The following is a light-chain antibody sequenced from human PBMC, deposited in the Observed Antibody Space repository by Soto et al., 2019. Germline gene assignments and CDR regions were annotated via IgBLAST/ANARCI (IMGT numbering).Light chain of an antibody. Sequence: QSALTQPPSASGSPGQSVTISCTGTSRDVGGYNYVSWYQQHPGKAPKLIISEVSKRPSGVPDRFSGSKSGNTASLSVSGLQADDEADYYCQSYDSSLNVVFGGGTKLTVL. CDR2: EVS. J-gene: IGLJ2*01. V-gene: IGLV2-8*01. CDR3: QSYDSSLNVV. CDR1: SRDVGGYNY.